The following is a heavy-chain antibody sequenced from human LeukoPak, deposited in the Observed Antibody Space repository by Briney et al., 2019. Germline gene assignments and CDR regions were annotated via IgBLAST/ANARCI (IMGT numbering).Heavy chain of an antibody. J-gene: IGHJ4*02. V-gene: IGHV3-30*03. Sequence: GGSLRLSCAASGFTFSSYWMHWVRQAPGKGLEWVAVISYDGSNKYYADSVKGRFTISRDNSKNTLYLQMNSLRAEDTAVYYCARGGDGYNLAADYWGQGTLVTVSS. CDR2: ISYDGSNK. D-gene: IGHD5-24*01. CDR1: GFTFSSYW. CDR3: ARGGDGYNLAADY.